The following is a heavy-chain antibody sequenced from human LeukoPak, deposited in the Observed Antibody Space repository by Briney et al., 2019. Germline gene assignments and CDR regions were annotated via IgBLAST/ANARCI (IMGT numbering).Heavy chain of an antibody. Sequence: PGGSLRLSCAASGFTFSSYWMSWVRQAPGKGLEWVANIKQDGSEKYYVDSVKGRFTISRDNAKNSLYLQMNSLRAEDTAVYYCARDYPLGPGSYDSSGYYDYWGQGTLVTVSS. CDR2: IKQDGSEK. V-gene: IGHV3-7*01. CDR1: GFTFSSYW. CDR3: ARDYPLGPGSYDSSGYYDY. J-gene: IGHJ4*02. D-gene: IGHD3-22*01.